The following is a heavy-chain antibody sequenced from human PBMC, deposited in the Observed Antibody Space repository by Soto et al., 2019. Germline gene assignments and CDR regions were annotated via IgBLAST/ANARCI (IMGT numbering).Heavy chain of an antibody. Sequence: SEILSLTCTVSGGSISSCYWSWIRQPPGKGLEWIGYMYNTGSTIYNPSLKSRVTISVDTSKNQFSLKLNSVTAADTAVYYCARDLWGYCGADCYPLDVWGQGTTVTVSS. CDR2: MYNTGST. V-gene: IGHV4-59*01. CDR1: GGSISSCY. D-gene: IGHD2-21*02. CDR3: ARDLWGYCGADCYPLDV. J-gene: IGHJ6*02.